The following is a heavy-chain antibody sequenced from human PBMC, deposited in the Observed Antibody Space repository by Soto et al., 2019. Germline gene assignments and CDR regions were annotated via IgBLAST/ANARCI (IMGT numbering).Heavy chain of an antibody. D-gene: IGHD6-19*01. CDR2: ISGSGDST. J-gene: IGHJ4*02. Sequence: PGGSLRLSCSASGFTFSSNDMSWVRQAPGKGLEWVSTISGSGDSTYYADSVKGRFTISRDNSKNTLYLQVNSLRAEDTAVHYCATPPYWFNSGWYVGFDYWGQGTLVTVSS. V-gene: IGHV3-23*01. CDR1: GFTFSSND. CDR3: ATPPYWFNSGWYVGFDY.